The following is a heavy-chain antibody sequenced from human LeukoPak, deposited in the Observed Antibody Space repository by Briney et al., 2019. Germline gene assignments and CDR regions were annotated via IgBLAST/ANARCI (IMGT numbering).Heavy chain of an antibody. Sequence: ASVKVSCEASGYTFTYRYLHWVRQAPGQALEWMGWITPFNGNTNYAQKFQDRVTITRDRSMSTAYMELSSLRSEDTAMYYCATSVAGGYNWNDADAFDIWGQGTMVTVSS. V-gene: IGHV1-45*02. D-gene: IGHD1-20*01. CDR3: ATSVAGGYNWNDADAFDI. CDR1: GYTFTYRY. CDR2: ITPFNGNT. J-gene: IGHJ3*02.